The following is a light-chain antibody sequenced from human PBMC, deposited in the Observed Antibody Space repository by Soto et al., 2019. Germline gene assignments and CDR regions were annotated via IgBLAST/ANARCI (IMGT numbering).Light chain of an antibody. CDR3: QHYGASPFT. V-gene: IGKV3-20*01. CDR2: GAS. J-gene: IGKJ3*01. CDR1: RHVYINA. Sequence: VVLTQSPATLSLSPGETATLSCRASRHVYINALAWYQQKPGRTPTLLIYGASTRATDIPDRFSATGSGTDFSLTISSVEPEDSAVDYCQHYGASPFTFGPGTRVEI.